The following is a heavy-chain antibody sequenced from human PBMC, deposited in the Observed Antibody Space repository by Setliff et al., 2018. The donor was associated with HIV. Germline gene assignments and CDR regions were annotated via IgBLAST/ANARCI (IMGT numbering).Heavy chain of an antibody. D-gene: IGHD1-26*01. V-gene: IGHV3-30*04. CDR2: ISDDGSDK. J-gene: IGHJ4*02. CDR1: GFPFSNYA. Sequence: GGSLRLSCGVSGFPFSNYAMHWVRQAPGKGLEWVAIISDDGSDKHFADSLKGRFTISRDNSKNTMYLQMNSLKIEDTAIYYCAKDDGSYWGNYFDSWGQGTLVTVSS. CDR3: AKDDGSYWGNYFDS.